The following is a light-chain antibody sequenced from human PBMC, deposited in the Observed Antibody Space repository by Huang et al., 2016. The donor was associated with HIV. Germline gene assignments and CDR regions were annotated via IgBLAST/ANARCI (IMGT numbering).Light chain of an antibody. CDR1: QGISRW. J-gene: IGKJ4*01. CDR3: QQTNGFPLT. Sequence: IQMTQSPSTVSASVGDRVTITCRASQGISRWLAWYQQKPGTAPKLLIYDTSTTTRGVPSRFSGSGSGTDFTLTISGLQPEDVATYYCQQTNGFPLTFGGGTKVEV. CDR2: DTS. V-gene: IGKV1-12*01.